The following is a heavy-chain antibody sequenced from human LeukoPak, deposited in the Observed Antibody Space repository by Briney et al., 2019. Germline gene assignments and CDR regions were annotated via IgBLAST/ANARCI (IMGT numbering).Heavy chain of an antibody. CDR1: GFTFSSYG. CDR2: IRYDGSNK. J-gene: IGHJ4*02. Sequence: GGSLRLSCAASGFTFSSYGMHWVRQAPGKGLEWVAFIRYDGSNKYYADSVKGRFTISRDNSKNTLYLQMNSLKTEDTAVYYCTTDEVVVAATAFDYWGQGTLVTVSS. CDR3: TTDEVVVAATAFDY. D-gene: IGHD2-15*01. V-gene: IGHV3-30*02.